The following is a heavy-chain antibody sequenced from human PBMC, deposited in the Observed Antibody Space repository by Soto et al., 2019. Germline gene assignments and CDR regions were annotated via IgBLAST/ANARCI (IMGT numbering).Heavy chain of an antibody. Sequence: GASVKVSCQASGGTFSSYAISWVRQAPGHGPEWMGGIIPIFGTANYAQKLQGRVTITADESTSTAYMEMRSRRSDDTAVYYCARDRYCSSTSGAGRYYYGMDVWGQGTTVTVSS. CDR3: ARDRYCSSTSGAGRYYYGMDV. CDR1: GGTFSSYA. J-gene: IGHJ6*02. D-gene: IGHD2-2*01. V-gene: IGHV1-69*13. CDR2: IIPIFGTA.